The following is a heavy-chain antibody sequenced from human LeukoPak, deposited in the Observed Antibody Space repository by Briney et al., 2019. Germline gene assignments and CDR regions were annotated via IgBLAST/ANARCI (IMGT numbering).Heavy chain of an antibody. CDR3: AKEDYGSGRDYYYYYGMDV. Sequence: PGGSLRLSCAASGFTFSNYAMSWVRQAPGKGLEWVSGISGSSGSTYYADSVKGRSTISRDNSKNTLYLQMNSLRAEDTAVYYCAKEDYGSGRDYYYYYGMDVWGQGTTVTVSS. D-gene: IGHD3-10*01. J-gene: IGHJ6*02. CDR2: ISGSSGST. V-gene: IGHV3-23*01. CDR1: GFTFSNYA.